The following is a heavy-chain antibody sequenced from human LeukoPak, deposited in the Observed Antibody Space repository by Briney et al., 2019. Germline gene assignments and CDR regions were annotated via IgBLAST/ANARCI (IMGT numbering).Heavy chain of an antibody. J-gene: IGHJ3*02. V-gene: IGHV1-18*01. Sequence: ASVKVSCKASGYTFTSYGISWVRQAPGQGLEWMGWISAYNGNTNYAQKLQGRVTMTTDTSTSTAYMELRSLRSDDTAVYYCARNRAYSGSYFDAFDIWGQGTMVTVSS. D-gene: IGHD1-26*01. CDR2: ISAYNGNT. CDR3: ARNRAYSGSYFDAFDI. CDR1: GYTFTSYG.